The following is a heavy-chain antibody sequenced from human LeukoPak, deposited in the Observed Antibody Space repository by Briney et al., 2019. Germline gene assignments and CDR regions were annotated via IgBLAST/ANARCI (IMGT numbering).Heavy chain of an antibody. D-gene: IGHD3-16*01. CDR2: IYYSGST. CDR1: GGSISSSDYY. CDR3: ASYPRGSYFDY. Sequence: PSETLSLTCIVSGGSISSSDYYWGWIRQPPGKGLEWIATIYYSGSTYYSPSLKSRVTISVDTFKNQCSLRLTSVTAADTAVYYCASYPRGSYFDYWGQGTLVTVSS. J-gene: IGHJ4*02. V-gene: IGHV4-39*01.